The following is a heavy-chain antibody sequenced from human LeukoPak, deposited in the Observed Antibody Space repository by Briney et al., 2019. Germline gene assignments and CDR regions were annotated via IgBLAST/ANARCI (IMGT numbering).Heavy chain of an antibody. CDR1: GGSFSGYY. Sequence: SETLSLTCAVYGGSFSGYYWSWIRQPPGKGLEWIGEINHSGSTNYNPSPKSRVTISVDTSKNQFSLKLSSVTAADTAVYYCARGQSQNYYDSSGYPDYWGQGTLVTVSS. CDR3: ARGQSQNYYDSSGYPDY. CDR2: INHSGST. D-gene: IGHD3-22*01. V-gene: IGHV4-34*01. J-gene: IGHJ4*02.